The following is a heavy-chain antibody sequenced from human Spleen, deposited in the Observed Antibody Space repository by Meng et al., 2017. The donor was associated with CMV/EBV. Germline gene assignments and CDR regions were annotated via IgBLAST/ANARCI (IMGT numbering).Heavy chain of an antibody. CDR3: ARGGPGGYYDFWSGSDY. J-gene: IGHJ4*02. D-gene: IGHD3-3*01. CDR1: GFTFSSYA. Sequence: GESLKISCAASGFTFSSYAMHWVRQAPGKGLEWVAVISYDGSNKYYADSVKGRFTISRDNSKNTLYLQMNSLRAEDTAVYYCARGGPGGYYDFWSGSDYWGQGTLVTVSS. V-gene: IGHV3-30-3*01. CDR2: ISYDGSNK.